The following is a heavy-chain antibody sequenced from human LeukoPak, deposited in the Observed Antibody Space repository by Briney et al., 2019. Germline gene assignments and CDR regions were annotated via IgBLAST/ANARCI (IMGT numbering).Heavy chain of an antibody. D-gene: IGHD2-2*01. CDR1: GGTFSSYS. J-gene: IGHJ6*02. Sequence: SVTVSCKASGGTFSSYSISWVRQPPRQGLEWMGGIIPISGTAIYAQRFQGRVRITADESTSTAYMELSSLRSEDTAVYSCATSRYCSSTICYRLYGMDVWGQGTTVTVSS. V-gene: IGHV1-69*13. CDR2: IIPISGTA. CDR3: ATSRYCSSTICYRLYGMDV.